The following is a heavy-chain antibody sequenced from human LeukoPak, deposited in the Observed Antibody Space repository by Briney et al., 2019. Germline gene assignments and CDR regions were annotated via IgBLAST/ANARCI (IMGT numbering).Heavy chain of an antibody. CDR3: ARTDGSGSTLSFDM. V-gene: IGHV5-51*01. J-gene: IGHJ3*02. CDR1: GYSFTSYW. CDR2: IYPGDSDT. D-gene: IGHD3-22*01. Sequence: GESLKISCKGSGYSFTSYWIGWVRQPPGKGLEWMGTIYPGDSDTRYSPSFQGQVTISVDKSISTAYLQWNTLKASDTAMYYCARTDGSGSTLSFDMWGQGTMVTVSS.